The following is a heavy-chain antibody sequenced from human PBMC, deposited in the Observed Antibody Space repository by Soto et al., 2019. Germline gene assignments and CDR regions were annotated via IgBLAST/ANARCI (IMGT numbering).Heavy chain of an antibody. D-gene: IGHD3-3*01. J-gene: IGHJ5*02. Sequence: LRLSCAASGFTFSSYAMHWVRQAPGKGLEWMAVISYDGSNKYYADSVKGRFTISRDNSKNTLYLQMNSLRAEDTAVYYCARGGLYYDFWSGYRAPFDPWGQGTLVTVSS. V-gene: IGHV3-30-3*01. CDR3: ARGGLYYDFWSGYRAPFDP. CDR2: ISYDGSNK. CDR1: GFTFSSYA.